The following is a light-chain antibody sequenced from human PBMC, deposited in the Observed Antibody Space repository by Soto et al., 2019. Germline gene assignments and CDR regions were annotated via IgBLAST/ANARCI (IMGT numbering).Light chain of an antibody. V-gene: IGKV3-15*01. CDR3: QQYNNWPPWT. CDR2: DAS. J-gene: IGKJ1*01. Sequence: EIVMTQSPATLSVSPGERATLSCRASQSVSSSLAWYQQKPGQAPRLLIFDASTRAAGIPARFSGSGSGTEFTLIIGSLQSEDFAVYYCQQYNNWPPWTFGQGTKVDIK. CDR1: QSVSSS.